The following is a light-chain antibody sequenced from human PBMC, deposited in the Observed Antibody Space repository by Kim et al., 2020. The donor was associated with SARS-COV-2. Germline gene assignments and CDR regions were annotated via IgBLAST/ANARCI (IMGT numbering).Light chain of an antibody. Sequence: SASVGDRVTITCRDSENIGTWLAWYQQKPGRAPRLLIYLASTLETGVPSRFSGTGSGTEFSLSITSLQPDDFATYYCQHYSRFPYSFGQGTKLEI. CDR1: ENIGTW. J-gene: IGKJ2*01. CDR2: LAS. V-gene: IGKV1-5*03. CDR3: QHYSRFPYS.